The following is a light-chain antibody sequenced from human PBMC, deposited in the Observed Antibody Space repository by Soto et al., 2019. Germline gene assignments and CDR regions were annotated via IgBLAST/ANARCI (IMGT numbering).Light chain of an antibody. CDR3: QQANSPPLT. V-gene: IGKV1-12*01. Sequence: DIQMTQSPSSVSASVGDRVTITCRASERINTYLAWYQQQPGKAPKLLIYAASSLQSGVPSRFSGSGSVTEFTLTISNLQPEDFATYYCQQANSPPLTFGGGTKVEIK. CDR2: AAS. CDR1: ERINTY. J-gene: IGKJ4*01.